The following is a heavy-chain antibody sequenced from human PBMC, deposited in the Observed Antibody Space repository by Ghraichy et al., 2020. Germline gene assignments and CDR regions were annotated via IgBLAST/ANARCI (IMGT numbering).Heavy chain of an antibody. CDR2: IYNDGST. V-gene: IGHV3-66*01. J-gene: IGHJ4*02. D-gene: IGHD1-7*01. Sequence: GESLNISCAASGFTVSTNYMTWLRQAPGKGLEWVSVIYNDGSTYYADSVKGRFTISRDNSKNTLYLQMNSLRAEDTAVYYCARSEGNFRTRFDDWGQGTLVTVSS. CDR1: GFTVSTNY. CDR3: ARSEGNFRTRFDD.